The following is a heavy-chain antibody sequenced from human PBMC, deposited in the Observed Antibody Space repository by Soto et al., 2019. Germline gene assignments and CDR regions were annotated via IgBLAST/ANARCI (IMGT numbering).Heavy chain of an antibody. CDR1: GGSISSNIHY. Sequence: QLQLQESGPGLVKPSETLYLTCTVSGGSISSNIHYWGWIRQPPGKGLEWIGNIYYTGSTYYNPSLRSRVTISVDTSKNQFSLKVSSVTAAATATYYWAGHAGASGSYSPVLHWGPGTLVNVSS. V-gene: IGHV4-39*01. D-gene: IGHD1-26*01. CDR3: AGHAGASGSYSPVLH. CDR2: IYYTGST. J-gene: IGHJ4*02.